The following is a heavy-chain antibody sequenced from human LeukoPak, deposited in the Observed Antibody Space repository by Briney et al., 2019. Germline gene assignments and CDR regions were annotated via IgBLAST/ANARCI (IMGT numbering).Heavy chain of an antibody. D-gene: IGHD2-2*01. V-gene: IGHV1-18*01. CDR1: GGTFSSYA. Sequence: ASVKVSCKASGGTFSSYAISWVRQAPGQGLEWMGWISAYNGNTNYAQKLQGRVTMTTDTSTSTAYMELRSLRSDDTAVYYCAVDTTLYCSSTSCYESWGQGTLVTVSS. CDR3: AVDTTLYCSSTSCYES. J-gene: IGHJ5*02. CDR2: ISAYNGNT.